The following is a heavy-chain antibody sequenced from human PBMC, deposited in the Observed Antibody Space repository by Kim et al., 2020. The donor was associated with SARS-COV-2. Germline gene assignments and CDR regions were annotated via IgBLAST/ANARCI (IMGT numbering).Heavy chain of an antibody. CDR1: GFTFTSYW. CDR2: INNDGSRI. Sequence: GGSLRLSCAASGFTFTSYWMHWVRQAPGKGLVWVSYINNDGSRINYADSVKGRFTISRDNTKNTLHLQMNSLRVEDTALYYCVRDRMGGAFDMWGQGTMVTVSS. V-gene: IGHV3-74*01. J-gene: IGHJ3*02. CDR3: VRDRMGGAFDM. D-gene: IGHD3-16*01.